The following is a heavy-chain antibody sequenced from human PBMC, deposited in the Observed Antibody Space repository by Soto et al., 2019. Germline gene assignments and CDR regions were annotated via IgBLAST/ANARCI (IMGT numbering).Heavy chain of an antibody. J-gene: IGHJ4*02. CDR3: ARGKSRWGYDILTGYPDY. Sequence: QVQLVESGGGVVQPGRSLRLSCAASGFTFSSYAMHWVRQAPGKGLEWVAVISYDGSNKYYADSVKGRFTISRDNSKNTLYLRMNSLRAEDTAVYYCARGKSRWGYDILTGYPDYWGQGTLVTVSS. CDR1: GFTFSSYA. CDR2: ISYDGSNK. D-gene: IGHD3-9*01. V-gene: IGHV3-30-3*01.